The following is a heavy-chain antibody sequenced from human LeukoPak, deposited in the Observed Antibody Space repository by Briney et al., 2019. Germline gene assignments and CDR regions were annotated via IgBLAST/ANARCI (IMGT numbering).Heavy chain of an antibody. D-gene: IGHD6-13*01. J-gene: IGHJ4*02. CDR3: TRGGAATGFDS. CDR2: IRSKGDGGTR. V-gene: IGHV3-49*04. Sequence: PGGSLRLSCTASGFTFSDYAMSWVRQAPGKGLEWVGFIRSKGDGGTREYAASVKGRFTISRDDSTSITYLQMNSMKTEDTAVYYCTRGGAATGFDSWGQGTLVTVSS. CDR1: GFTFSDYA.